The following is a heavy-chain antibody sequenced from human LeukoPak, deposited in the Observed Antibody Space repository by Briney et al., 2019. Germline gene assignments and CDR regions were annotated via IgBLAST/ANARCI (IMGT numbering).Heavy chain of an antibody. V-gene: IGHV1-69*05. CDR3: ASARYCTNGVCYTYYYMDV. CDR1: GGTFSSYA. CDR2: IIPIFGTA. Sequence: SSVKVSCKASGGTFSSYAISWVRQAPGQGLEWMGGIIPIFGTANYAQKFQGRVTITTDESTSTAYMELSSLRSEDTAVYYCASARYCTNGVCYTYYYMDVWGKGTTVTVSS. J-gene: IGHJ6*03. D-gene: IGHD2-8*01.